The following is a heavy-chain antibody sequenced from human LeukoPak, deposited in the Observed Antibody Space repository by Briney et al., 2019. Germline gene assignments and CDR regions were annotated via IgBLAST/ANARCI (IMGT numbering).Heavy chain of an antibody. Sequence: QSGGSLRLSCAASGFTFDDYAMHWVRQAPGKGLEWVSGISWNSGSIGYADSVKGRFTISRDNAKNSLCLQMNSLRAEDTALYYCAKEGLYDSSGYRRGFLRYWGQGTLVTVSS. CDR1: GFTFDDYA. V-gene: IGHV3-9*01. D-gene: IGHD3-22*01. CDR2: ISWNSGSI. J-gene: IGHJ4*02. CDR3: AKEGLYDSSGYRRGFLRY.